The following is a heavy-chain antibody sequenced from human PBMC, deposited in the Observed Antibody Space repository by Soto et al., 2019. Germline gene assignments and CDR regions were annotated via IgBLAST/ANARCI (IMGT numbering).Heavy chain of an antibody. D-gene: IGHD3-10*01. CDR3: ARVRLYGAGVMDV. J-gene: IGHJ6*02. V-gene: IGHV3-30-3*01. CDR2: ISSDGSDK. CDR1: GFTFSSYG. Sequence: QVQLAASGGGVVQPGRSLRLSCAASGFTFSSYGMHWVRQAPGTGLEWVAVISSDGSDKYYSYSVKGRFTIARGNSQNTLYVQSNRMIAEEKALKSCARVRLYGAGVMDVWGQGTAVSVSS.